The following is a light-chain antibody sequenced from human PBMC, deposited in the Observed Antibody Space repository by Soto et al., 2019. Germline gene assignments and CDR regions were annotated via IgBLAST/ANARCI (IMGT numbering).Light chain of an antibody. CDR3: QQYNRWPLT. J-gene: IGKJ4*01. V-gene: IGKV3-15*01. CDR2: GAS. CDR1: QSVGSK. Sequence: EIVMTQSPATLSVSPGERATLSCRTSQSVGSKIAWYQQKPGQAPRLLVHGASTRATAIPASFSGSGSGTEFTLTIGSLQSEDFAVYYCQQYNRWPLTFGGGTKVEI.